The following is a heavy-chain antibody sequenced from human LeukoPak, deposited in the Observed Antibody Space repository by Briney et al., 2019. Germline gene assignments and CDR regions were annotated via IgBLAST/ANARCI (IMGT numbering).Heavy chain of an antibody. CDR2: IYSGGGT. CDR3: ARSGLSRFGF. J-gene: IGHJ4*02. Sequence: GASLGHCCASCGVSVWSKEITVFLKTPGKGLEWVSVIYSGGGTYYADYVKCRFTISRDNSRNTLYLQMNSLRAEDTAVYYCARSGLSRFGFWGQGTLVTVSS. CDR1: GVSVWSKE. D-gene: IGHD2/OR15-2a*01. V-gene: IGHV3-53*01.